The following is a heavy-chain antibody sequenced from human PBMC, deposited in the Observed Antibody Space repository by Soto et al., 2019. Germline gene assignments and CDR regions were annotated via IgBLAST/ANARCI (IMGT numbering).Heavy chain of an antibody. CDR2: ISNDGTYK. J-gene: IGHJ6*02. Sequence: QVQLVESGGGVVQPGRSLRLSCGASGFTFSSYAMHWVRQGPGKGLQWVAVISNDGTYKYYAGSVKGRFTISRDNSKNSLYLKMDGLRGGGNDVFYCGKGLEMAIYYGVDVWGQGTTVTVSS. CDR3: GKGLEMAIYYGVDV. D-gene: IGHD3-22*01. CDR1: GFTFSSYA. V-gene: IGHV3-30*18.